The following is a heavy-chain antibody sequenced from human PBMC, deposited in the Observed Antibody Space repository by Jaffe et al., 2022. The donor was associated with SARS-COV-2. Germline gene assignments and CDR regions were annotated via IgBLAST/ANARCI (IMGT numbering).Heavy chain of an antibody. D-gene: IGHD2-8*02. CDR3: ARDILGTYYYGLDV. V-gene: IGHV3-48*02. J-gene: IGHJ6*02. Sequence: EVQLVESGGGLVQPGGSLRLSCAASGFTFSSYSMNWVRQAPGKGLEWVSYITSSSRTIHYADSVKGRFTVSRDNAKNSLYLQMNSLTDEDTAVYYCARDILGTYYYGLDVWGQGTTVIVSS. CDR2: ITSSSRTI. CDR1: GFTFSSYS.